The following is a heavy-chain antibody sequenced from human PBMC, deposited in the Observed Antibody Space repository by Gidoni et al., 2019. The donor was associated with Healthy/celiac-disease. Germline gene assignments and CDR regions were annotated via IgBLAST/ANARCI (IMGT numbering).Heavy chain of an antibody. CDR1: GGSISSYS. CDR2: IYYSGGT. Sequence: QVQLQESGPGLVKPSETLSLTCTVSGGSISSYSWSWILQPHGKGLEWIGYIYYSGGTNYNPSLKSRVTISVDTSKNQFSLKLSSVTAADTAVYYCARGDKYVYGMDVWGQGTTVTVSS. V-gene: IGHV4-59*01. D-gene: IGHD2-8*01. CDR3: ARGDKYVYGMDV. J-gene: IGHJ6*02.